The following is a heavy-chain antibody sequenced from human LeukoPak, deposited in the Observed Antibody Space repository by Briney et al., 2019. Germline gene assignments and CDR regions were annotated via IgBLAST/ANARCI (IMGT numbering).Heavy chain of an antibody. V-gene: IGHV5-51*01. CDR3: ARHASFSSLRRNRFDP. CDR1: GYSFTSYW. J-gene: IGHJ5*02. CDR2: IYPGDSDT. D-gene: IGHD6-6*01. Sequence: GESLKISCKGSGYSFTSYWIGWVRQMPGKGLEWMGIIYPGDSDTRYSPSFQGQVTISVDKSLSTAYLQWSSLGASDTAIYYCARHASFSSLRRNRFDPWGQGTLVTVSS.